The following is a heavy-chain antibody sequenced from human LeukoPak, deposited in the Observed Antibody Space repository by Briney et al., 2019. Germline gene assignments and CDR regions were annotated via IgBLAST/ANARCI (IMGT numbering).Heavy chain of an antibody. CDR2: INPQSGDT. D-gene: IGHD2-8*01. Sequence: GASVKVSCKASGYTFTDYHMHWVRQAPGQGFEWMGWINPQSGDTKYAQNLQGRVTMTRDTSISTAYMDLSSLRSDDTAVYYCARELQLDDCTRINCYQPMVDPWVQGTLVTVSS. J-gene: IGHJ5*02. V-gene: IGHV1-2*02. CDR3: ARELQLDDCTRINCYQPMVDP. CDR1: GYTFTDYH.